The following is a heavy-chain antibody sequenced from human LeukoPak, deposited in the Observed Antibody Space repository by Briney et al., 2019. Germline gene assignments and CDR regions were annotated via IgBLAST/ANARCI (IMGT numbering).Heavy chain of an antibody. CDR2: IYWDDDK. D-gene: IGHD3-10*01. Sequence: SGPTLVKPTQTLTLTCTFSGFSLSTSGVGVGWIRQPPGKALGWLALIYWDDDKRYSPSLKNRLTITKVTSENQVVLTMTNMDPVDTATYYCAHTQFYSDSGTYPFDYWGQGTLVTVSS. CDR3: AHTQFYSDSGTYPFDY. CDR1: GFSLSTSGVG. V-gene: IGHV2-5*02. J-gene: IGHJ4*02.